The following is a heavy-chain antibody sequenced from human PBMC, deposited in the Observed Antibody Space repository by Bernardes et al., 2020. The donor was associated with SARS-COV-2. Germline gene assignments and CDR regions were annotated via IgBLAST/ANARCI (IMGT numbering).Heavy chain of an antibody. V-gene: IGHV3-30-3*01. D-gene: IGHD6-19*01. Sequence: GGSLRLSCAASGFTFSSYAMHWVRQAPGKGLEWVAVISYDGSNKYYADSVKGRFTISRDNSKNTLYLQMNSLRAEDTAVYYCARERRGSSGWYVDYWGQGTLVTVSS. CDR2: ISYDGSNK. CDR3: ARERRGSSGWYVDY. J-gene: IGHJ4*02. CDR1: GFTFSSYA.